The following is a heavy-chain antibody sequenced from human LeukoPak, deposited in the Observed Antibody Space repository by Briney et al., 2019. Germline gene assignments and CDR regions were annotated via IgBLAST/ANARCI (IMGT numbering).Heavy chain of an antibody. CDR2: IYYSGST. V-gene: IGHV4-30-4*01. J-gene: IGHJ5*02. CDR3: ARGYGPGPLPHWFDP. Sequence: SQTLSLTCTVSGGSLSSGDYYWSWIRQPPGKGLEWIGYIYYSGSTYYNPSIKSRVTISVDTSKNQFSLKLSSVTAADTAVYYCARGYGPGPLPHWFDPWGQGTLVTVSS. CDR1: GGSLSSGDYY. D-gene: IGHD2-15*01.